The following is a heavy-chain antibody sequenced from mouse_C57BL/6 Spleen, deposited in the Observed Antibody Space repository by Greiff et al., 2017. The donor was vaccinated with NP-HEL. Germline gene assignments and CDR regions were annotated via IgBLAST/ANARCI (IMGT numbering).Heavy chain of an antibody. V-gene: IGHV1-18*01. Sequence: VQLQQSGPELVKPGASVKIPCKASGYTFTDYNMDWVKQSHGKSLEWIGDINPNNGGTIYNQKFKGKATLTVDKSSSTAYMELRSLTSEDTAVYYSAKESAYDGSSLAYWGQGTRVNSSA. CDR3: AKESAYDGSSLAY. J-gene: IGHJ3*01. D-gene: IGHD1-1*01. CDR2: INPNNGGT. CDR1: GYTFTDYN.